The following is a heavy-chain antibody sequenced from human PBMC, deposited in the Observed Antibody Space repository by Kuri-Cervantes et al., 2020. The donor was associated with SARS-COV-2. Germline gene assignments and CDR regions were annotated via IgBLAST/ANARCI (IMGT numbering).Heavy chain of an antibody. J-gene: IGHJ6*02. CDR3: AVDALNYYYYGMDV. V-gene: IGHV3-48*04. CDR2: SSSSGSTI. Sequence: ESLKIPWAASGFTFSSYWMSWVRQAPGKGLEWVSASSSSGSTIYYADSVKGRFTISRDNAKNSLYLQMNSLRAEDTAVYYCAVDALNYYYYGMDVWGQGTTVTVSS. CDR1: GFTFSSYW.